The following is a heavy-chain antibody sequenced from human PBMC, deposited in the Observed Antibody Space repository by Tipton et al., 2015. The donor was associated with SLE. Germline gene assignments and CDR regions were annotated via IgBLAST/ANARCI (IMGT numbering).Heavy chain of an antibody. CDR2: ISGSGGST. V-gene: IGHV3-23*01. CDR3: AKWSSGWPSPGFYYYYGMDV. Sequence: SLRLSCAASGFTFSNYAMSWVRQAPGKGLEWVSAISGSGGSTYSADSVKGRFTISRDNSKNTLYLQMNSLRAEDTAVYYCAKWSSGWPSPGFYYYYGMDVWGQGTTVTVSS. J-gene: IGHJ6*02. CDR1: GFTFSNYA. D-gene: IGHD6-19*01.